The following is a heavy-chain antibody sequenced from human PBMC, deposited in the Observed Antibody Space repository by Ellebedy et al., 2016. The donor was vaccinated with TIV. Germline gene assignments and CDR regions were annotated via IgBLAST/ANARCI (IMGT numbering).Heavy chain of an antibody. CDR3: AKDLVIGLAVAEPKLLFDY. V-gene: IGHV3-23*01. J-gene: IGHJ4*02. D-gene: IGHD6-19*01. CDR1: GFTFSTYA. CDR2: ISGSGGST. Sequence: GGSLRLSCAASGFTFSTYAMSWVRQAPGKGLEWVSGISGSGGSTYYADSVKGRFTISRDNSKNTLNLQMNSLRAEDAAVYYCAKDLVIGLAVAEPKLLFDYWGQGTLVTVSS.